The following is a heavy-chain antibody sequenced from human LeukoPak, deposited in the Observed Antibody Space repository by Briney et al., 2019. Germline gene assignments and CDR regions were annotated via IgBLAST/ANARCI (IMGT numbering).Heavy chain of an antibody. CDR2: IWYDGSNK. V-gene: IGHV3-33*01. Sequence: GGSLRLSCAASGFTFSSYGMHWVRQAPGKGLEWVAVIWYDGSNKYYGDSVKGRFTISRDNSKKTLYLQMNSLRVEDTAVYYCARGDGYNNAEYLQHWGQGTLVTVS. J-gene: IGHJ1*01. CDR3: ARGDGYNNAEYLQH. D-gene: IGHD5-24*01. CDR1: GFTFSSYG.